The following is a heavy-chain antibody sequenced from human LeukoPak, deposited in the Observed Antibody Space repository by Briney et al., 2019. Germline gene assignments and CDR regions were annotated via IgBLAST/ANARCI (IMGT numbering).Heavy chain of an antibody. J-gene: IGHJ3*02. CDR1: GFTFSSYS. D-gene: IGHD3-22*01. CDR2: ISSSSSYI. V-gene: IGHV3-21*01. CDR3: ARDPSSPSSDWHQAAFDI. Sequence: KPGGSLRLSCAASGFTFSSYSMNWVRQAPGKGLEWVSSISSSSSYIYYADSVKGRFTISRDNAKNSLYLQMNSLRAEDTAVYYCARDPSSPSSDWHQAAFDIWGQGTMVTVSS.